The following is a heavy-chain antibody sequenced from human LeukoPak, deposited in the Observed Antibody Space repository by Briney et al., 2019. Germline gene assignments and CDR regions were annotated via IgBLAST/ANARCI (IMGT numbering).Heavy chain of an antibody. CDR2: ISSSSTYT. D-gene: IGHD1-14*01. Sequence: PGGSLRLSCAASGFTFSDYSMSWIRQAPGKGLEWVSYISSSSTYTNYADSAKGRFTISRDNAKNSLFLQLNSLRAEDTAVYYCAREAGIDYYGMDVWGQGTTVTVSS. J-gene: IGHJ6*02. CDR3: AREAGIDYYGMDV. V-gene: IGHV3-11*05. CDR1: GFTFSDYS.